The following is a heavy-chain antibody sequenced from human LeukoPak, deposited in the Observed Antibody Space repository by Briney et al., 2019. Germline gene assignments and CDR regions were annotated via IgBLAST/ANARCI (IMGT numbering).Heavy chain of an antibody. CDR2: INHSGST. CDR3: ATGNSHATD. D-gene: IGHD5-12*01. J-gene: IGHJ4*02. CDR1: GGSFSGYY. Sequence: SETLSLTCAVYGGSFSGYYWSWIRQPPGKGLEWIGEINHSGSTNYNPSLKSRVTISVDTSKNQFSLKLSSVTAADTAMYYCATGNSHATDWGQGTLVTVSS. V-gene: IGHV4-34*01.